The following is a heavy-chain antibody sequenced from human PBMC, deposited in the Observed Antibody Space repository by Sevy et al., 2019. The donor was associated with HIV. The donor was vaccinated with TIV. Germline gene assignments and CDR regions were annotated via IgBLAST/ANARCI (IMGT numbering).Heavy chain of an antibody. D-gene: IGHD3-22*01. Sequence: GGSLRLSCAASIFTFSSYAMHWVRQAPGKGLEWVSGISGSGGSGDKTNYADSVKGRFTISRDDSKNSLYLQLNSLRAEDTAIYYCARKYDSSGYFDYWGQGTLVTVSS. J-gene: IGHJ4*02. CDR1: IFTFSSYA. CDR2: ISGSGGSGDKT. V-gene: IGHV3-23*01. CDR3: ARKYDSSGYFDY.